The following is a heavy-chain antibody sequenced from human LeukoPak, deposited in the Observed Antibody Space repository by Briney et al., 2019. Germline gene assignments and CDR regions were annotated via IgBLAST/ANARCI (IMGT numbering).Heavy chain of an antibody. CDR1: GYTFTNHG. Sequence: ASVKVSCKTSGYTFTNHGISWVRQAPGQGLEWMGWISGYNGNTNYVQKFQGRVTMTTDTSTSTAYMELRSLSSDNTVVYYCARDLSLGRHDDGEPFDYWGQGTLVTVSS. CDR3: ARDLSLGRHDDGEPFDY. CDR2: ISGYNGNT. J-gene: IGHJ4*02. V-gene: IGHV1-18*01. D-gene: IGHD4-17*01.